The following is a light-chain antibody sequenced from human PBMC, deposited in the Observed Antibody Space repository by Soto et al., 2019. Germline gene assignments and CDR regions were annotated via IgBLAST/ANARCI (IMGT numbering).Light chain of an antibody. Sequence: DIVLTQSPGTLSLSPGDRATLSCRASQTLSGNYLAWYQQKPGQAPRVLIYGASTRATGIPDRFSGCGSGTDFTLTISRLEPEDFAVYYCQHYGVSPWTFGQGTKVEIK. CDR2: GAS. V-gene: IGKV3-20*01. J-gene: IGKJ1*01. CDR3: QHYGVSPWT. CDR1: QTLSGNY.